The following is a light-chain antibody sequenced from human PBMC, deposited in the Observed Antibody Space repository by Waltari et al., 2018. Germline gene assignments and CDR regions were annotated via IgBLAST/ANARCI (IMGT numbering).Light chain of an antibody. Sequence: QSALTQPASVSGSPGQSITIYCTGTSSDVGGYNYVSWYQQHPGKAPKLIIYEVSHRPAGVYTRFSGSKSGNTASRTISGLQAEDEADYYCSSYTSSSTYVFGTGSKVTVL. CDR2: EVS. CDR1: SSDVGGYNY. CDR3: SSYTSSSTYV. V-gene: IGLV2-14*01. J-gene: IGLJ1*01.